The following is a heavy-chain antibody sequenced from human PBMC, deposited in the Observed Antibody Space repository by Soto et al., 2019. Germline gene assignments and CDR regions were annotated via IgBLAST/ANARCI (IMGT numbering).Heavy chain of an antibody. D-gene: IGHD3-3*01. Sequence: GGSLRLSCAASGFTFSSYAMSWVRQAPGKGLEWVSAISGSGGSTYYADSVKGRFTISRDNSKNTLYLQMNSLRAEDTAVYYCAKDKDVLRFLEWLERTDYWGQGTLVTVSS. CDR3: AKDKDVLRFLEWLERTDY. V-gene: IGHV3-23*01. CDR2: ISGSGGST. CDR1: GFTFSSYA. J-gene: IGHJ4*02.